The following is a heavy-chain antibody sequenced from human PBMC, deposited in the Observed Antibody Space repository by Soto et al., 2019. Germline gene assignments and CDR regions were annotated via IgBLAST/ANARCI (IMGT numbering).Heavy chain of an antibody. CDR3: GKVLVGATGHTDSDS. CDR1: GGSIYRSGYY. CDR2: IDYNGVT. D-gene: IGHD2-15*01. V-gene: IGHV4-39*01. J-gene: IGHJ4*02. Sequence: QVQLQESGPGLVKPSETLSLTCTVSGGSIYRSGYYWGWIRQPPGRGLGGIGNIDYNGVTYSNPSLKSRVTISRDTSKNQFSLKLTSVTAADTALYYCGKVLVGATGHTDSDSWGPGTLVAVSS.